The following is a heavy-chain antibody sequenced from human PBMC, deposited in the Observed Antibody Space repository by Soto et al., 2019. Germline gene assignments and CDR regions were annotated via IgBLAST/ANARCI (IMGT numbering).Heavy chain of an antibody. V-gene: IGHV3-74*01. D-gene: IGHD4-17*01. CDR2: INSDGSST. J-gene: IGHJ6*02. CDR1: GFTFSSYW. CDR3: ARDHRVHGDKFYYYYGMDV. Sequence: GGSLRLSCAASGFTFSSYWMHWVRQAPGKGLVWVSRINSDGSSTSYADSVKGRFTISRDNAKNTLYLQMNSLRAEDTAVYYCARDHRVHGDKFYYYYGMDVWGQGTTVTVSS.